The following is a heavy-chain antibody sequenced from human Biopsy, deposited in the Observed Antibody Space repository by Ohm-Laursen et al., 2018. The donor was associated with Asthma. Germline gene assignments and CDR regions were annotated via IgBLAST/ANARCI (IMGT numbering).Heavy chain of an antibody. CDR2: INSVFGTT. V-gene: IGHV1-69*01. CDR1: GGTFNTYV. D-gene: IGHD2-2*01. Sequence: PSVTVSCKSLGGTFNTYVIGWARQAPGQGLGCMGGINSVFGTTTYPQKFQDRVTITADDSTSTVYMELSSLRSEDTAVYYCARKAGSCISRTCYSLDFWGQGTLVTVSS. CDR3: ARKAGSCISRTCYSLDF. J-gene: IGHJ4*02.